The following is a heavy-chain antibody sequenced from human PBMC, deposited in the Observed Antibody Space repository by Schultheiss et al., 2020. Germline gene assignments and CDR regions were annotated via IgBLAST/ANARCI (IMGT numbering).Heavy chain of an antibody. CDR2: INHSGST. J-gene: IGHJ6*02. CDR1: GGSFSGYY. D-gene: IGHD6-6*01. CDR3: ARDAGSSDHYYYYYGMDV. V-gene: IGHV4-34*01. Sequence: SETLSLTCAVYGGSFSGYYWSWIRQPPGKGLEWIGEINHSGSTNYNPSHRNRVTTVIDTSKNQFSLRLSSVTAADTAVYYCARDAGSSDHYYYYYGMDVWGQGTTVTVSS.